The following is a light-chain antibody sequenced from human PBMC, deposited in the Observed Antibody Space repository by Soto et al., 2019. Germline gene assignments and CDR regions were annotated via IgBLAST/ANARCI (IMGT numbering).Light chain of an antibody. CDR2: GAS. Sequence: EIVLTQSPGTLSLSPGERATLSCRASQSVRSSYLAWFQQKPGQAPRLLIYGASSRATSIPDRFSGRESGTDFTITISRLEPEDFAVYYCQQYGSTHKTFGQGTKLEIK. J-gene: IGKJ2*01. CDR3: QQYGSTHKT. CDR1: QSVRSSY. V-gene: IGKV3-20*01.